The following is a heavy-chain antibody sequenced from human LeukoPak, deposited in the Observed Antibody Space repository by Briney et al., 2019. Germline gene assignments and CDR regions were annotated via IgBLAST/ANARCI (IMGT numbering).Heavy chain of an antibody. CDR3: ATERERRITD. Sequence: PSETLSLTCDVSGFSISLGYYWVWIRQPAEQGLEWIGSIHPSGTTFYNSSLNSRITMTIDAPKNQFSLRLSLVTAVDTAVYFCATERERRITDWGQGTLVTVSS. V-gene: IGHV4-38-2*02. J-gene: IGHJ4*02. CDR1: GFSISLGYY. CDR2: IHPSGTT. D-gene: IGHD1-1*01.